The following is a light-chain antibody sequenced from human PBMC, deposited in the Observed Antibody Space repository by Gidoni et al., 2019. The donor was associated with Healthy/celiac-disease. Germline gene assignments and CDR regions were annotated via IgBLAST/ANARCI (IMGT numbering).Light chain of an antibody. CDR1: QSVLYSSNHKHY. CDR3: QQYYSTPLT. J-gene: IGKJ4*01. Sequence: DIVMNQSPDSLAVSLGARATIHCKSSQSVLYSSNHKHYLTWYQQKPGQPPKLPIYWASTRESGVPDRFSGSGSGTDFTLTISSLQSEDVAVYYCQQYYSTPLTFGGGTKVEIK. V-gene: IGKV4-1*01. CDR2: WAS.